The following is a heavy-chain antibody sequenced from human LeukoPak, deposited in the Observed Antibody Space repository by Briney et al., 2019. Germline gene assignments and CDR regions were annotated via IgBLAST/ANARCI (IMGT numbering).Heavy chain of an antibody. D-gene: IGHD3-22*01. V-gene: IGHV3-48*03. CDR1: GFTFSGYE. CDR3: AREGHYYDSSGFPDY. J-gene: IGHJ4*02. Sequence: GGSLRLSCEASGFTFSGYEMNWVRQAPGKGLEWISYICGRGVTTFSADSVKGRFTISRDNAKNSLYLQMNSLRAEDTAVYYCAREGHYYDSSGFPDYWGQGTLVTVSS. CDR2: ICGRGVTT.